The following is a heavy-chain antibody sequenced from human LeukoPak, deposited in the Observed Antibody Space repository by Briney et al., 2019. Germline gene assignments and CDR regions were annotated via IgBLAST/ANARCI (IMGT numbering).Heavy chain of an antibody. CDR3: AKEYSDF. Sequence: PGGSLRLSCAVSGFSVSSNYMNWVRQAPGKGLEWVSVMYAAGGTYYSDSVKGRITISRDNSKNTLYLQMNSLRAEDTAVYYCAKEYSDFWGQGALVTVSS. CDR1: GFSVSSNY. V-gene: IGHV3-53*01. D-gene: IGHD2-15*01. CDR2: MYAAGGT. J-gene: IGHJ4*02.